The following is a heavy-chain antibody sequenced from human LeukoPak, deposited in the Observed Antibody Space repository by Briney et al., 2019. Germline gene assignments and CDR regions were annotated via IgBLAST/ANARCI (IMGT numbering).Heavy chain of an antibody. CDR2: ISSSGSTI. J-gene: IGHJ4*02. CDR1: GFTFSSYE. V-gene: IGHV3-48*03. Sequence: GGSLRLSCAASGFTFSSYEMNWVRQAPGKGLEWVSYISSSGSTIYYADSVKGRFTISRDNAKNSLYLQMNSLRAEDTAVYYCARDGGYSGSYYGFHYWGQGTLVTVSS. CDR3: ARDGGYSGSYYGFHY. D-gene: IGHD1-26*01.